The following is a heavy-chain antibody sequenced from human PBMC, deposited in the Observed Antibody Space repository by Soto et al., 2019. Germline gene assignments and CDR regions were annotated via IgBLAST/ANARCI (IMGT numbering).Heavy chain of an antibody. D-gene: IGHD1-1*01. V-gene: IGHV4-4*02. CDR1: GGSITASVW. Sequence: QLRLQESGPGLVKPSETLSLTCSISGGSITASVWWTWVRLTPEKGLQWIGEVFHTGSVNYNPSLQSRLTISVDKSMGQFSLRLTCVTAADTAVYYWARKAWTRLDYWGQGALVNVSS. CDR2: VFHTGSV. CDR3: ARKAWTRLDY. J-gene: IGHJ4*02.